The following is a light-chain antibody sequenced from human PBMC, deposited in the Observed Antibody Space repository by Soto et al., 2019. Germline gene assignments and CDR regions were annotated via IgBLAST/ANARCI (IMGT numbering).Light chain of an antibody. CDR3: CSYAGSYTRV. Sequence: QSVLTQPRSVSGSPGQSVTISCTGTSSDVGGYNYVSWYQQHPGIAPKLMIYDVSKRPSGVPDRFSGSKSGNTASLTISGLQAEDEADYYCCSYAGSYTRVFGGGTKLTVL. V-gene: IGLV2-11*01. CDR1: SSDVGGYNY. CDR2: DVS. J-gene: IGLJ2*01.